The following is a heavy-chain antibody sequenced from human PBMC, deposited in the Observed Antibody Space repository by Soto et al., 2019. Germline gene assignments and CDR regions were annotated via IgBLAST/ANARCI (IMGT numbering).Heavy chain of an antibody. CDR1: GFTFSSYA. J-gene: IGHJ4*02. CDR3: TKVGTTVVTPSVY. V-gene: IGHV3-23*01. D-gene: IGHD4-17*01. Sequence: EVQLLESGGGLVQPGGSLRLSCAASGFTFSSYAMSWVRQAPGKGLEWVSVISGSGESTYHADSVKGRFTISRNNSKNTLYLQMNSLGAEDTAVYYCTKVGTTVVTPSVYWGQGTLVTVSS. CDR2: ISGSGEST.